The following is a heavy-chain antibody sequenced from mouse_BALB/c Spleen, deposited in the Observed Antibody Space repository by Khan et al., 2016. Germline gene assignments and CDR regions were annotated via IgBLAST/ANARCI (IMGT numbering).Heavy chain of an antibody. CDR3: ARCDFGSRRYYFDY. CDR1: GYSITSGYY. J-gene: IGHJ2*01. Sequence: EVQLQESGPGLVKPSQSLSLTCSVTGYSITSGYYWNWIRQFPGNKLEWMGYISYDGSNNYNPSLKKRFSITRDTSRNQFFLKLNSVTTEDTATYYCARCDFGSRRYYFDYWGQGTTLTVSS. V-gene: IGHV3-6*02. CDR2: ISYDGSN. D-gene: IGHD1-1*01.